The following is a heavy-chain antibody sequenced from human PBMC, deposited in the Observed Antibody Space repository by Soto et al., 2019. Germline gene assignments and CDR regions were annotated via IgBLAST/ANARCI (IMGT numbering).Heavy chain of an antibody. CDR1: GLTFSTFS. Sequence: SCKGSGLTFSTFSMSWVRQAPGKGLEWVSAISASGGSTYYADSVKGRFTISRDNSNNTLYLQMNSLRVEDTAVYYCAKDPRVSFDPWGQGTLVTVSS. V-gene: IGHV3-23*01. CDR3: AKDPRVSFDP. CDR2: ISASGGST. J-gene: IGHJ5*02.